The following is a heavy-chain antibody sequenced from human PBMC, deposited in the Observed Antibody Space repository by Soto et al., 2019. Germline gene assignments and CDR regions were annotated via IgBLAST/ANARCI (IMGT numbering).Heavy chain of an antibody. CDR2: ISGYNGNT. D-gene: IGHD6-6*01. CDR3: AREEQLGY. Sequence: QVQLVQSGAEVKKPGASVKVSCQASGYTFSNYGFSWVRQAPGQGREWMGWISGYNGNTNYAERLKGRVTMTTDTATSTDYMELKSLRYDDTVLYYSAREEQLGYWGQGTPVTVSS. J-gene: IGHJ4*02. CDR1: GYTFSNYG. V-gene: IGHV1-18*01.